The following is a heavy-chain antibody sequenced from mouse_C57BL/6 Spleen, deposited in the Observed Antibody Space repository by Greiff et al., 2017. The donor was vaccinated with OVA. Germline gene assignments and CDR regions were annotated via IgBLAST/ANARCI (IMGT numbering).Heavy chain of an antibody. CDR2: IDPSDSET. D-gene: IGHD1-1*01. Sequence: VQLQQPGAELVRPGSSVKLSCKASGYTFTSYWMHWVKQRPIQGLEWIGNIDPSDSETHYNQKFKDKATLTVDKSSSTAYMQLSSLTSEDSAVYYCARSNYYGSSYAYYYAMDYWGQGTSVTVSS. CDR3: ARSNYYGSSYAYYYAMDY. V-gene: IGHV1-52*01. J-gene: IGHJ4*01. CDR1: GYTFTSYW.